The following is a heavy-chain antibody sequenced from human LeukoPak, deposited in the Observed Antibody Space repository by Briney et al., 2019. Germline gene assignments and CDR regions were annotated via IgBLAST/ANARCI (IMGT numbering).Heavy chain of an antibody. Sequence: GGSLRLSCAASGFTFSSYAMSWVRQAPGKGLEWVSAISDSGGSTYYADSVKGRFTISRDNSKNTLYLQMNSLRAEDTAVYYCAKDTYYYDSSGADFDIWGQGTMVTVSS. J-gene: IGHJ3*02. CDR3: AKDTYYYDSSGADFDI. CDR1: GFTFSSYA. D-gene: IGHD3-22*01. V-gene: IGHV3-23*01. CDR2: ISDSGGST.